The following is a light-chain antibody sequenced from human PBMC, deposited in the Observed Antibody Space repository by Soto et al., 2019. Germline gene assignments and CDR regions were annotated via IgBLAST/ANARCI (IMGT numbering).Light chain of an antibody. CDR3: GSYTSATTWV. V-gene: IGLV2-14*03. CDR2: RVI. J-gene: IGLJ3*02. Sequence: QSALSQPASVSGSPGQSITISCTGTSSDIGRYDYVSWYQQLPGKAPKLIIYRVINRPSGVSDRFSGSKSGNSASLSISGLHPDDEASYFCGSYTSATTWVFGGGTKLTVL. CDR1: SSDIGRYDY.